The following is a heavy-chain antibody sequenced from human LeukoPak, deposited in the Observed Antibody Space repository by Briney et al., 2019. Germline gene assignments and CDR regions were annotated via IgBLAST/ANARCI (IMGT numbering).Heavy chain of an antibody. CDR1: GFSFSSYW. J-gene: IGHJ4*02. D-gene: IGHD3-10*01. CDR3: ARDFRRGQYFDH. V-gene: IGHV3-74*01. CDR2: INSDGSNT. Sequence: GGSLRLSCAASGFSFSSYWMHWVRQAPGEGLVWVSRINSDGSNTNYADSVKGRFTISRDNAKNTLYLQMNSLRAEDTAVYYCARDFRRGQYFDHWGQGTLVTVSS.